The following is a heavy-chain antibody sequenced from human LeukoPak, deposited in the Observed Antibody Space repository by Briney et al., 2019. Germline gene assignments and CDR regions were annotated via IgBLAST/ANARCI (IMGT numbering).Heavy chain of an antibody. CDR3: ARGQKYTYGYTVTELGSRYFDY. CDR1: GGSINRYH. Sequence: SETLSLTCTVSGGSINRYHWSWIRQTPGKGLEWIGFISYTGSTEYYPSLKSRVTISVDTSKNQFSLNLSSVTAADTALYYCARGQKYTYGYTVTELGSRYFDYWGQGTLVTVSS. J-gene: IGHJ4*02. V-gene: IGHV4-59*01. D-gene: IGHD5-18*01. CDR2: ISYTGST.